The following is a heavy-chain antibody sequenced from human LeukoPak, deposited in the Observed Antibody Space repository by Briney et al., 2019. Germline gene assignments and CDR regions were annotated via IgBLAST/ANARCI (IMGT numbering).Heavy chain of an antibody. Sequence: KSSETLSLTCAVYGGSFSGYYWSWIRQPPGKGLEWIGEINHSGSTNYNPSLKSRVTISVDTSKNQFSLKLSSVTAADTAVYYCARRMISWLTVGKYYFDYWGQGTLVTVSS. CDR3: ARRMISWLTVGKYYFDY. CDR2: INHSGST. CDR1: GGSFSGYY. D-gene: IGHD3/OR15-3a*01. V-gene: IGHV4-34*01. J-gene: IGHJ4*02.